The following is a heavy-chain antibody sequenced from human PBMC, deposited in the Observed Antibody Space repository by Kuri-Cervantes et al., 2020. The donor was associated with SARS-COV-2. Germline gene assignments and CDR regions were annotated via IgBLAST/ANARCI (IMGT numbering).Heavy chain of an antibody. V-gene: IGHV4-39*07. CDR1: GGSVTSGSFY. D-gene: IGHD2-2*01. CDR3: ARETMYCSSTSCYPPWFDP. Sequence: SETLSLTCTVSGGSVTSGSFYWNWIRQPPGKGLEWIGSIYYSGSTYYNPSLKSRVTISVDTSKNQFSLKLSSVTAADTAVYYCARETMYCSSTSCYPPWFDPWGQGTLVTVSS. CDR2: IYYSGST. J-gene: IGHJ5*02.